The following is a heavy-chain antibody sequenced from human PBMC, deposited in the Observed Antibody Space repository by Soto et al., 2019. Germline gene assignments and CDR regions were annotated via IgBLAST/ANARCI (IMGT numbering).Heavy chain of an antibody. D-gene: IGHD2-15*01. CDR3: AREVDGGPIWFDP. CDR1: GDSVSSNSAA. J-gene: IGHJ5*02. V-gene: IGHV6-1*01. Sequence: SQTLSLTCAISGDSVSSNSAAWNWTRQSPSRGLEWLGRTYYKSQWYNDYALSVESRITINPDTSKSQFSLQLNSVTPEDTAVYYCAREVDGGPIWFDPWGQGTPVTVSS. CDR2: TYYKSQWYN.